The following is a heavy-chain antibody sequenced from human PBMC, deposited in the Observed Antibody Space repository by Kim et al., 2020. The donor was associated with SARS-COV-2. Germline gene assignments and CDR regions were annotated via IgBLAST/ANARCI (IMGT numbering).Heavy chain of an antibody. V-gene: IGHV1-18*01. J-gene: IGHJ4*02. CDR3: ARDHSSASVDY. D-gene: IGHD6-6*01. CDR2: T. Sequence: TNYAQKLQGRVTMTTDTSTSTAYIELRSLRSDDTAVYYCARDHSSASVDYWGQGTLVTVSS.